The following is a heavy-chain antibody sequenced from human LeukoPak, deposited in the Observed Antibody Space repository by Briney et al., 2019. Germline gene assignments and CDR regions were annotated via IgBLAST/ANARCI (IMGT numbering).Heavy chain of an antibody. CDR3: ARDFLEDTL. CDR2: ISRGANTI. D-gene: IGHD2-15*01. Sequence: GGSLRLSCAAAGFTFSSYNMNWVRRSPGRGLEWLSYISRGANTIYYADSVKGRFTISRDNAENSPYLQMDSLRAEDTAVYYCARDFLEDTLWGQGTLVTVSS. CDR1: GFTFSSYN. V-gene: IGHV3-48*01. J-gene: IGHJ4*02.